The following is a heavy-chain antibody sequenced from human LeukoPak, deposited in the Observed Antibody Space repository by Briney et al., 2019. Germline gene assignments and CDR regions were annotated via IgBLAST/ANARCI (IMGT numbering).Heavy chain of an antibody. V-gene: IGHV3-7*03. J-gene: IGHJ4*02. CDR2: IKQDGSEK. CDR3: AKKGYYDGSGYYMYYFDH. CDR1: GFTFSSYW. Sequence: HPGGSLRLSCAASGFTFSSYWMSWVRQAPGKGLEWVANIKQDGSEKYYVDSVKGRFTISRDNSKNTLYLQMNSLRAEDTAVYYCAKKGYYDGSGYYMYYFDHWGQGTLVTVSS. D-gene: IGHD3-22*01.